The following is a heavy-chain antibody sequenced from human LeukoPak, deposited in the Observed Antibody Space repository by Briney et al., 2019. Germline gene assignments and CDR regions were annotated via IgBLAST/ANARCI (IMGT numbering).Heavy chain of an antibody. CDR1: GFTFSSFG. J-gene: IGHJ4*02. CDR2: IWYDGSNK. Sequence: PGGSLRLSCAASGFTFSSFGMHWVRRAPGKGLEWVAVIWYDGSNKYYADSVKGRFTISRDNSQNTLYLQGNNLRAEDTAVYACARGNEWSFDYWAQGTLVTVSS. CDR3: ARGNEWSFDY. V-gene: IGHV3-33*01. D-gene: IGHD3-3*01.